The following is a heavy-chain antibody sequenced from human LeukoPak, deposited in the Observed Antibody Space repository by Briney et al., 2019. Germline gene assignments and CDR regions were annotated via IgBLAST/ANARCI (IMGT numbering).Heavy chain of an antibody. CDR1: GGILSNYD. CDR2: MNPNSGNT. V-gene: IGHV1-8*02. Sequence: ASVKVSCKASGGILSNYDINWVRQATGQGLEWMGWMNPNSGNTGYAQKFQGRVTMTRNTSISTAYMELSSLRSEDTAVYYCARGVTYYYDKIPDYWGQGTLVTVSS. D-gene: IGHD3-22*01. CDR3: ARGVTYYYDKIPDY. J-gene: IGHJ4*02.